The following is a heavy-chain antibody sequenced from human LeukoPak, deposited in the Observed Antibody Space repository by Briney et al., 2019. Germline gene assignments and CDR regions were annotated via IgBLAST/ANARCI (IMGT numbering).Heavy chain of an antibody. CDR3: AGAGRGDTSDGAYYYQMDV. D-gene: IGHD1-1*01. CDR1: GFTYDDHG. J-gene: IGHJ6*03. V-gene: IGHV3-20*04. CDR2: INWKGDVT. Sequence: GGSLRLSCAASGFTYDDHGMNWVRQAPGKGPEWVSGINWKGDVTGYADSVKGRFTISRDNAKNSLYLQMESLRGEDTALYFCAGAGRGDTSDGAYYYQMDVWGKGTTVTVSS.